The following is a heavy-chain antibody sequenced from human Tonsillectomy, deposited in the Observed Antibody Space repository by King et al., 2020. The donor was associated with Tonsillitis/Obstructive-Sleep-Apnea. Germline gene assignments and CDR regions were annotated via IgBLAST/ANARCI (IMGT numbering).Heavy chain of an antibody. CDR3: ASALSLSGSYRFDY. Sequence: QLQESGPGLVKPSETLSLTCTVSGGSISSYYWSWIRPPPGKGLEWIGYIYYSGSTNYNPSLKSRVTISVDTSKNQFSLKLSSVTAADTAVYYCASALSLSGSYRFDYWGQGTLVTVSS. J-gene: IGHJ4*02. CDR1: GGSISSYY. V-gene: IGHV4-59*01. CDR2: IYYSGST. D-gene: IGHD1-26*01.